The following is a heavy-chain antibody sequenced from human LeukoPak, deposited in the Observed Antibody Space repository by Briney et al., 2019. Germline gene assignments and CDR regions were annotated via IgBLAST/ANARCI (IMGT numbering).Heavy chain of an antibody. J-gene: IGHJ4*02. CDR1: GFTFSSYS. V-gene: IGHV3-21*01. Sequence: GGSLRLSCAASGFTFSSYSMNWVRQAPGKGLEWVSSISSSSSYICYADSVKGRFTISRDNAKNSLYLQMNSLRAEDTAVYYCARARQRYSSSSYYFDYWGQGTLATVSS. D-gene: IGHD6-6*01. CDR2: ISSSSSYI. CDR3: ARARQRYSSSSYYFDY.